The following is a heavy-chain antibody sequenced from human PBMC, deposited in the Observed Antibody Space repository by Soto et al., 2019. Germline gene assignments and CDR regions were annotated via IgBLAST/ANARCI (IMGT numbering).Heavy chain of an antibody. CDR1: GYTFTSYG. CDR3: ASSRRVLKWYFDL. V-gene: IGHV1-18*01. D-gene: IGHD6-13*01. J-gene: IGHJ2*01. Sequence: ASVKVSCKASGYTFTSYGISWVRQAPGQGLEWMGWISAYNGNTNYAQKLQGRVTMTTDTSTSTAYMELRSLRSDDTAVYYRASSRRVLKWYFDLWGRGTLVTVSS. CDR2: ISAYNGNT.